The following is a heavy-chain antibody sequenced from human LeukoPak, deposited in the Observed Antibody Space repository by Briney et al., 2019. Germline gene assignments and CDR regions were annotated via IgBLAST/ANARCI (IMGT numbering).Heavy chain of an antibody. D-gene: IGHD3-9*01. CDR2: IYSGGIT. Sequence: PGGSLRLSCAASGFTFSTYSMHWVRQAPGKGLQWVSVIYSGGITYYADSVKGRFTISRDSSKNTLYLQMNSLRAEDTAVYYCARERRDLTGYPLGMDVWGQGTTVTVSS. V-gene: IGHV3-66*01. CDR1: GFTFSTYS. CDR3: ARERRDLTGYPLGMDV. J-gene: IGHJ6*02.